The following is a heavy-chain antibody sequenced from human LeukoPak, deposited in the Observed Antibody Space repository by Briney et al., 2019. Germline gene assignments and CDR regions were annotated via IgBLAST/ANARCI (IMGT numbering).Heavy chain of an antibody. Sequence: GRSLRLSCEASGFTFSGFWMSWVSQAPGKGLEWEANTNQAGSETNYADSVKGRFTISKDNAKTTLFLQMSSLRGDDSAFYYCGRGGVSVPATLWGWGQGIMVTVSS. J-gene: IGHJ4*02. D-gene: IGHD1-26*01. V-gene: IGHV3-7*04. CDR1: GFTFSGFW. CDR3: GRGGVSVPATLWG. CDR2: TNQAGSET.